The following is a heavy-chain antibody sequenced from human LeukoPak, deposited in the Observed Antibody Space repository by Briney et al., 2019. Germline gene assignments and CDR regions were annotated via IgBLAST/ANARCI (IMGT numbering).Heavy chain of an antibody. CDR3: ARGGSGWYGFDY. CDR1: GFTFSSYA. Sequence: PGRSLRLSCAPSGFTFSSYAMHWVRQAPDDGLEWVAVISYDGSNKYYADSVKGRFTISRDNSKNTLYLQMNSLRAEDTAVYYCARGGSGWYGFDYWGQGTLVTVSS. J-gene: IGHJ4*02. V-gene: IGHV3-30-3*01. D-gene: IGHD6-19*01. CDR2: ISYDGSNK.